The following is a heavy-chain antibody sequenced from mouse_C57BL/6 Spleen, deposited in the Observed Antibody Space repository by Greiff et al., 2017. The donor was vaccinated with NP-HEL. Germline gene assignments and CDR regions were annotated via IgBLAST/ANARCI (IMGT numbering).Heavy chain of an antibody. CDR2: ISSGSSTI. CDR1: GFTFSDYG. Sequence: EVKLQESGGGLVKPGGSLKLSCAASGFTFSDYGMHWVRQAPEKGLEWVAYISSGSSTIYYADTVKGRFTISRDNAKNTLFLQMTSLRSEDTAMYYCARATVVPYYFDYWGQGTTLTVSS. V-gene: IGHV5-17*01. CDR3: ARATVVPYYFDY. J-gene: IGHJ2*01. D-gene: IGHD1-1*01.